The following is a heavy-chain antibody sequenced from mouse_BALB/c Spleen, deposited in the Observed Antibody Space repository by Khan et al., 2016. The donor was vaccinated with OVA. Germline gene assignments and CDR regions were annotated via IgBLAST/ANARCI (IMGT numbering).Heavy chain of an antibody. CDR1: GYSFTSYY. Sequence: EVQLQQSGPELMKPGASVNISCKASGYSFTSYYIHWVRQSHGKSLEWIGYIDPFNGGTDYNQKFKGKATLTVDKSSRTAYMHLSSLTSEDSAVYYCARGAFDYWGQGTLVTVSA. CDR2: IDPFNGGT. CDR3: ARGAFDY. V-gene: IGHV1S135*01. J-gene: IGHJ3*01.